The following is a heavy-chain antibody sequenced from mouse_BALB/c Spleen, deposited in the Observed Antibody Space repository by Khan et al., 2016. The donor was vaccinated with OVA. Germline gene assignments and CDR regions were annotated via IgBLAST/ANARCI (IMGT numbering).Heavy chain of an antibody. J-gene: IGHJ3*01. CDR3: VRAFYNGAWFAY. CDR1: GFSLSNYG. V-gene: IGHV2-9*02. Sequence: QVQLKESGPGLVAPSQTLSITCTVSGFSLSNYGIHWVRQSPGKGLEWLGVIWAVGSTNHNSALMSRLSISKDNSKSQVFLKMNSLQTDDTAMYYCVRAFYNGAWFAYWGQGTLVTVSA. CDR2: IWAVGST. D-gene: IGHD1-3*01.